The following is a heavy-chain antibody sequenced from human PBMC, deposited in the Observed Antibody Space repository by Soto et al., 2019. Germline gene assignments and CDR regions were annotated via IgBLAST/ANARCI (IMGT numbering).Heavy chain of an antibody. Sequence: SVKVSCKASGGTFSSYAISWVRQAPGQGLEWMGGIIPIFGTANYAQKFQGRVTITADKSTSTAYMELSSLRSEDTAVYYCARPNYDFWSGPRPSYYYYGMDVWGQGTTVTVSS. D-gene: IGHD3-3*01. J-gene: IGHJ6*02. V-gene: IGHV1-69*06. CDR2: IIPIFGTA. CDR1: GGTFSSYA. CDR3: ARPNYDFWSGPRPSYYYYGMDV.